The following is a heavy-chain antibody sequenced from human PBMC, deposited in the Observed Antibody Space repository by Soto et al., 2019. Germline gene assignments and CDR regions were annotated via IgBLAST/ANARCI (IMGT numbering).Heavy chain of an antibody. J-gene: IGHJ6*02. D-gene: IGHD2-15*01. CDR2: INAGNGNT. Sequence: GASVKVSCKASGYTFTSYAMHWVRQAPGQRLEWMGWINAGNGNTKYSQKFQGRVTITRDTSASTAYMELSSLRSEDTAVYYCARQAVYCSGGSCYYYGMDVWGQGTTVT. CDR3: ARQAVYCSGGSCYYYGMDV. V-gene: IGHV1-3*01. CDR1: GYTFTSYA.